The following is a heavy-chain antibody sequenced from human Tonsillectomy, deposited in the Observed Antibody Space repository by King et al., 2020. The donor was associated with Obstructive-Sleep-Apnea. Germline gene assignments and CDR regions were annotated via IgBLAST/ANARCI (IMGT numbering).Heavy chain of an antibody. V-gene: IGHV3-7*01. Sequence: LVESGGGLVQPGGSLRLSCAASGFTFSSYWMSWVRQAPGKGLEWVANIKQDGSEKYNVDSVRGRFTNSRDNAKNSLYLQMNSLRAEDTAVYYCARGSLGVGATDYYYYGMDVWGQGTTVTVAS. CDR1: GFTFSSYW. CDR2: IKQDGSEK. CDR3: ARGSLGVGATDYYYYGMDV. J-gene: IGHJ6*02. D-gene: IGHD1-26*01.